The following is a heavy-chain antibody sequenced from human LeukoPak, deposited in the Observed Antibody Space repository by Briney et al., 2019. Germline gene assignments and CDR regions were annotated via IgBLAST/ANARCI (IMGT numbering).Heavy chain of an antibody. V-gene: IGHV3-48*04. CDR2: ISSGSRTI. CDR1: GFSFSGYS. D-gene: IGHD2-21*01. J-gene: IGHJ4*02. Sequence: GGSLRLSCAASGFSFSGYSMNWVRQAPGKGLEWVSYISSGSRTIFYAESVKGRFTISRDNAKNLLYLEMNSLRAEDTAVYYCVRESIRGTRDFGYWGQGTLVTVSS. CDR3: VRESIRGTRDFGY.